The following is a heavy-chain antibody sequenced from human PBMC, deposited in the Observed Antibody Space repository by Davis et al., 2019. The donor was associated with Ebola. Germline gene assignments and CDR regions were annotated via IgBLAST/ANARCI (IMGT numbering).Heavy chain of an antibody. CDR2: IIPIFGTA. J-gene: IGHJ6*02. CDR1: GGTFSSYA. V-gene: IGHV1-69*13. CDR3: ARDREAARRKEPKPRYYYYGMDV. D-gene: IGHD6-6*01. Sequence: SVKVSCKASGGTFSSYAISWVRQAPGQGLEWMGGIIPIFGTANYAQKFQGRVTITADESTSTVYMELSSLRSEDTAVYYCARDREAARRKEPKPRYYYYGMDVWGQGTTVTVSS.